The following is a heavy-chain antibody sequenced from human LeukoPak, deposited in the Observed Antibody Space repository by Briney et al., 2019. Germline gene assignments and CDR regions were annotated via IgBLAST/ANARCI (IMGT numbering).Heavy chain of an antibody. CDR2: INPNSGDT. Sequence: ASVKVSCKASGYTFTGYKMHWVRQAPGQRLEWMGWINPNSGDTHYTQKVQGRVIMTRDTSISTAYMELSNLTSEDTAVYYCARSSVGVRRRTDYWGQGTLVTVSS. J-gene: IGHJ4*02. D-gene: IGHD1-26*01. CDR3: ARSSVGVRRRTDY. CDR1: GYTFTGYK. V-gene: IGHV1-2*02.